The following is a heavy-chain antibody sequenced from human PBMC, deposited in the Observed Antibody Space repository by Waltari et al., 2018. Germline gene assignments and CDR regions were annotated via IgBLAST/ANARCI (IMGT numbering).Heavy chain of an antibody. CDR1: GFAFGSVA. CDR3: ARDYSGGGLDI. D-gene: IGHD6-19*01. Sequence: QVQLVESGGGGVQPGRSLRLSCAASGFAFGSVAMHWVRQAPGRGLEWVAVISHDENIQQYAESVRGRFTISRDNSKNMLNLQMSSLTTEDTAVFYCARDYSGGGLDIWGQGTMVTVSS. V-gene: IGHV3-30*04. J-gene: IGHJ3*02. CDR2: ISHDENIQ.